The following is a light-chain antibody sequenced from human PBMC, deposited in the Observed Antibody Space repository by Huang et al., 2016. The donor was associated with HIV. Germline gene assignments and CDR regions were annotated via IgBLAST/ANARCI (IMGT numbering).Light chain of an antibody. J-gene: IGKJ2*01. Sequence: EIVMTQSPATLSVSPGERVTLSCRASQSVSSDISWYQQKPGQAPRLLTYGASTRDTGTPARFSGSGSGTQFTLTISSLQSEDLALDCCQQYNNEWYTFGQGTKLEMK. V-gene: IGKV3-15*01. CDR2: GAS. CDR3: QQYNNEWYT. CDR1: QSVSSD.